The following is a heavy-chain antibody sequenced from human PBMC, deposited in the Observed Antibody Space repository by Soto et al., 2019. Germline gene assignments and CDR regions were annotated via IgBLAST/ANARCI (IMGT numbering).Heavy chain of an antibody. D-gene: IGHD3-9*01. J-gene: IGHJ4*02. CDR2: INPNSGGT. CDR3: ARDMSPYYDILTGYFSLDY. V-gene: IGHV1-2*04. Sequence: ASVKVSCKASGYTFTGYYMHWVRQAPGQGLDWMGWINPNSGGTNYAQKFQGWVTMTRDTSISTAYMELSRLRSDDTAVYYCARDMSPYYDILTGYFSLDYWGQGTLVTVSS. CDR1: GYTFTGYY.